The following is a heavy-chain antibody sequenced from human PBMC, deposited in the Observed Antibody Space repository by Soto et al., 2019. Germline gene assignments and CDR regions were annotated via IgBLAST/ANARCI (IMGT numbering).Heavy chain of an antibody. J-gene: IGHJ6*02. CDR3: ARDYYDSPTSYYYGMDV. CDR1: GGSISSYY. V-gene: IGHV4-59*01. D-gene: IGHD3-3*01. Sequence: PSETLSLTCTVSGGSISSYYWSWIRQPPGKGLEWIGYVYYSGSTNYNPSLKSRVTISVDTSKNQFSLKLSSVTAADTAVYYCARDYYDSPTSYYYGMDVWGQGTTVTVSS. CDR2: VYYSGST.